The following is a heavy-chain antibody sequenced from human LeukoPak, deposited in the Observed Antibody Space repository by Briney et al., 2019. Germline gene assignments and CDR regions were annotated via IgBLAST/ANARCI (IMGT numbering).Heavy chain of an antibody. CDR3: ARIIAASQDVFNI. J-gene: IGHJ3*02. Sequence: KTSETLSLTCTISGYTISSGYQWGWIRQPPGKGLEWIGNIYHSGSTYYNPSLKSRVTTSVDTSNNQFSLNLNSVTAADTAVYYCARIIAASQDVFNIWGQGTMVTVSS. CDR1: GYTISSGYQ. D-gene: IGHD6-6*01. CDR2: IYHSGST. V-gene: IGHV4-38-2*02.